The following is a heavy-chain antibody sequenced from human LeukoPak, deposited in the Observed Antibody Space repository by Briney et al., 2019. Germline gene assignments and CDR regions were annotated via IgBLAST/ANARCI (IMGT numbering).Heavy chain of an antibody. V-gene: IGHV7-4-1*02. Sequence: GASVTVSCKASGYSFTSYAMNWVRQAPGQGLEWMGWINTNTGNPTYAQGFTGRFVFSLDTSVSTAYLQISSLKAEDTAVYYCARDRSPDFWSGYNYYYYGMDVWGQGTTVTVSS. CDR1: GYSFTSYA. D-gene: IGHD3-3*01. J-gene: IGHJ6*02. CDR2: INTNTGNP. CDR3: ARDRSPDFWSGYNYYYYGMDV.